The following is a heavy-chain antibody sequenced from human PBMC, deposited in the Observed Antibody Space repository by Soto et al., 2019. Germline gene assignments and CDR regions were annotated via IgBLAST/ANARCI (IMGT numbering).Heavy chain of an antibody. CDR3: ARHGYSYGGGYFDY. D-gene: IGHD5-18*01. V-gene: IGHV3-66*04. CDR1: GFTVSSNY. J-gene: IGHJ4*02. CDR2: IYSGGSA. Sequence: EVQLVESGGGLVQPGGSLRLSCAASGFTVSSNYMSWVRQAPGKGLEWVSVIYSGGSAYYADSVKGRFTISRDNSKNPLYRQMSSLRAEDTAVYYCARHGYSYGGGYFDYWGQGTLVTVSS.